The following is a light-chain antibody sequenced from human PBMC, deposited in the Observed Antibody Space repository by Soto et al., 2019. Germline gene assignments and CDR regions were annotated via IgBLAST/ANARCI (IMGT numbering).Light chain of an antibody. CDR1: QSVSSNS. CDR2: GTS. V-gene: IGKV3-20*01. Sequence: EIVLTQSPGTLSLSPGERATLSCRASQSVSSNSLAWYQQKPSQAPRLLIYGTSSRATGIPARFSGSGSGTDFTLTISRLETEDFAVYYCQQYGSSPLTFGGGTKVEIK. J-gene: IGKJ4*01. CDR3: QQYGSSPLT.